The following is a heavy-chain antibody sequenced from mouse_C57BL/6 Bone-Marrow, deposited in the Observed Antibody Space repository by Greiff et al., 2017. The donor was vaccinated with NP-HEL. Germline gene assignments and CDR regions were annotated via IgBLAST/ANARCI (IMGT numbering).Heavy chain of an antibody. Sequence: VQLQQPGAELVKPGASVKLSCKASGYTFTSYWMHWVKQRPGQGLEWIGMIHPNSGSTTYNEKFKSKATLTVDKSSSTAYMQLSSLTSEDSAVYYCARRGCYDGYLYYYAMDYWGQGTSVTVSS. D-gene: IGHD2-3*01. V-gene: IGHV1-64*01. CDR3: ARRGCYDGYLYYYAMDY. CDR1: GYTFTSYW. J-gene: IGHJ4*01. CDR2: IHPNSGST.